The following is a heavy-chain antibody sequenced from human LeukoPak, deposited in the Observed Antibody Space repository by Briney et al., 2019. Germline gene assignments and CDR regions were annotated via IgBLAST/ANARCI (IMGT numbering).Heavy chain of an antibody. D-gene: IGHD6-13*01. Sequence: ASVKVSCKASGYTFTGYYMHWVRQAPGQGLEWMGWINPNSGGTNYAQKFQGRVTMTRDTSISTAYMELSGLRSDDTAVYYCARSAMGISIYYYYMDVWGKGTTVTVSS. J-gene: IGHJ6*03. V-gene: IGHV1-2*02. CDR3: ARSAMGISIYYYYMDV. CDR1: GYTFTGYY. CDR2: INPNSGGT.